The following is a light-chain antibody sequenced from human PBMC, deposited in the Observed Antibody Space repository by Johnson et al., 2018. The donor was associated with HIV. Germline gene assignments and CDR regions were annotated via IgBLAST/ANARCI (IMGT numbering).Light chain of an antibody. CDR1: SSNIGNNY. J-gene: IGLJ1*01. Sequence: QSVLTQPPSVSAAPGQKVTISCSGSSSNIGNNYVSWYQQLPGTAPKLLIYENNKRPSGIPDRFSGSKSGTSATLGITRLQPGDEADYYCGTWDSRLSKVFGTGTKVTVL. CDR2: ENN. CDR3: GTWDSRLSKV. V-gene: IGLV1-51*02.